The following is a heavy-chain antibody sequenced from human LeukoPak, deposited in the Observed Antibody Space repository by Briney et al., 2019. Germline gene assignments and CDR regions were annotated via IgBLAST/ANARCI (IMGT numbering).Heavy chain of an antibody. J-gene: IGHJ4*02. V-gene: IGHV4-59*12. CDR2: IHNSGST. CDR3: ARGNWYGEYYFDY. Sequence: SETLSLTCTVSGGSISSYYWNWIRQPPGKGLEWIGYIHNSGSTNYNTSLKSRVTMSVATSKDQFSLKLSPVTAADTAVYYCARGNWYGEYYFDYWGQGSLVTVSS. D-gene: IGHD6-13*01. CDR1: GGSISSYY.